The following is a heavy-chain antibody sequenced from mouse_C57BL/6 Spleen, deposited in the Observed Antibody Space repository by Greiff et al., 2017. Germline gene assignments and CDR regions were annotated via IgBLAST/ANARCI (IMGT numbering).Heavy chain of an antibody. V-gene: IGHV5-4*01. CDR2: ISDGGSYT. CDR1: GFNFSSYA. CDR3: AREAGYDYFDY. D-gene: IGHD3-1*01. J-gene: IGHJ2*01. Sequence: DVHLVESGGGLVKPGGSLKLSCAASGFNFSSYAMSWVRQTPEKRLEWVATISDGGSYTYYPDNVQGRFTISRDNAKNNLYLQMSHLKSEDTAMYYCAREAGYDYFDYWGQGTTLTVSS.